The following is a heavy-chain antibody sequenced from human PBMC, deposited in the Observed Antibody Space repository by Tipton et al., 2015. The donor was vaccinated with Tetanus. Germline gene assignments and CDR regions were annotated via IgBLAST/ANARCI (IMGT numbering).Heavy chain of an antibody. CDR1: GFTFSSYA. V-gene: IGHV3-30-3*01. J-gene: IGHJ4*02. Sequence: AASGFTFSSYAMHWVRQAPGKGLEWVAVISYDGSNKYYADSVKGRFTISRDNSKNTLYLQMNSLRAEDTAVYYCARDIGSNFDYWGQGTLVTVSS. CDR3: ARDIGSNFDY. D-gene: IGHD1-14*01. CDR2: ISYDGSNK.